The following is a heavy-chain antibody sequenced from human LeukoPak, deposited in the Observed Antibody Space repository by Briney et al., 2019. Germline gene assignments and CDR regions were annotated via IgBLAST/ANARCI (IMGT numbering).Heavy chain of an antibody. Sequence: SQTLSLTCAISGDSVSSNSATWNWIRQSPSRGLEWLGRTYYRSKWYNDYAVSVKSRITIIPDTSKNQFSLQLNSVTPDDTAMYYCTGDRGVGAAVFFDYWGLGTLVTVSS. V-gene: IGHV6-1*01. CDR3: TGDRGVGAAVFFDY. CDR2: TYYRSKWYN. CDR1: GDSVSSNSAT. J-gene: IGHJ4*02. D-gene: IGHD6-13*01.